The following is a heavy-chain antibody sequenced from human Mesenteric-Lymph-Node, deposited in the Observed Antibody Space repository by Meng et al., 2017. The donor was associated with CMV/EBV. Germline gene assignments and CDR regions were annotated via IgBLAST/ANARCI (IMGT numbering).Heavy chain of an antibody. CDR1: TFSSYS. CDR2: ISSSSSYI. D-gene: IGHD4-17*01. CDR3: ARVWGRTPGGSTVTNYFDY. V-gene: IGHV3-21*01. Sequence: TFSSYSMNWVRQAPGKGLEWVSSISSSSSYIYYADSVKGRFTISRDNAKNSLYLQMNSLRAEDTAVYYCARVWGRTPGGSTVTNYFDYWGQGTLVTVSS. J-gene: IGHJ4*02.